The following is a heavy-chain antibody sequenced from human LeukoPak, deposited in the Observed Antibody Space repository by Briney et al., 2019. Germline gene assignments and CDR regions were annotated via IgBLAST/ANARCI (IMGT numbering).Heavy chain of an antibody. CDR3: AIATGDDGYFDY. V-gene: IGHV5-51*01. Sequence: GESLKISCQGSGYSLVNYWIGWVRQMPGKGLEWMGILYPGDSETRYSPSFQGQVTISVDKSISTAFLQWSRLKASDTAIYYCAIATGDDGYFDYWGQGTLVTVSS. J-gene: IGHJ4*02. CDR1: GYSLVNYW. CDR2: LYPGDSET.